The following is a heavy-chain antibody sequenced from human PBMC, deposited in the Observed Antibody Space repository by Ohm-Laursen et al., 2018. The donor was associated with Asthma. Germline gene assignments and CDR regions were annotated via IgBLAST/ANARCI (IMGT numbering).Heavy chain of an antibody. CDR2: ISSSSSTI. V-gene: IGHV3-48*01. CDR1: GFTFSSYS. D-gene: IGHD1-14*01. J-gene: IGHJ6*02. Sequence: SLRLSCAASGFTFSSYSMNWVRQAPGKGLEWVSYISSSSSTIYYADSVKGRFTISRDNSKNTLYLQMNSLRAEDTAVYYCAKDRTPYYYYGMDVWGQGTTVTVSS. CDR3: AKDRTPYYYYGMDV.